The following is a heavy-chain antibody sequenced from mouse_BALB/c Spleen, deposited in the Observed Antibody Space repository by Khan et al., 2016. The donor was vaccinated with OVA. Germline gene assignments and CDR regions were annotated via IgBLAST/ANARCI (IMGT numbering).Heavy chain of an antibody. J-gene: IGHJ2*01. CDR2: ISYSGST. Sequence: QLQESGPGLVKPSQSLSLTCTVTGYSITSGYGWNWIRQFPGNKLEWMVYISYSGSTNYTPSLTSRISITRDTSKNQFFLLLNSVTTEDTTSYYCARTARIKYWGQGTTVTVSS. D-gene: IGHD3-3*01. CDR1: GYSITSGYG. CDR3: ARTARIKY. V-gene: IGHV3-2*02.